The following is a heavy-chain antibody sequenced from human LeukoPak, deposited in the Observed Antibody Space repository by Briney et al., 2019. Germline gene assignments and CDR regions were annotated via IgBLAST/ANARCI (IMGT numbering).Heavy chain of an antibody. CDR3: ARLGVVPAAMQERFDY. CDR2: IIPILGIA. D-gene: IGHD2-2*01. CDR1: GGTFSSYA. V-gene: IGHV1-69*04. J-gene: IGHJ4*02. Sequence: SVRVSCKASGGTFSSYAISWVRQAPGQGLEWMGRIIPILGIANYAQKFQGRVTITADKSTSTAYMELSSLRSEDTAVYYCARLGVVPAAMQERFDYWGQGTLVTVSS.